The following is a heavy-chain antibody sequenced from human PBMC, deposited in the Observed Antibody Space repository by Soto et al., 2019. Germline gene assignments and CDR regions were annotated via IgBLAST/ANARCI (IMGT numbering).Heavy chain of an antibody. CDR1: GYIFTDHY. CDR2: INPYSGGT. J-gene: IGHJ4*02. Sequence: ASVKFSCKASGYIFTDHYIHWLRQAPGQSLECMGWINPYSGGTHFARKFQDRVTMARXTXXSXXXMXLXSLKSDXTAVYYCARPKDGETYYDSWGQGTVVTVSS. V-gene: IGHV1-2*02. CDR3: ARPKDGETYYDS. D-gene: IGHD2-21*01.